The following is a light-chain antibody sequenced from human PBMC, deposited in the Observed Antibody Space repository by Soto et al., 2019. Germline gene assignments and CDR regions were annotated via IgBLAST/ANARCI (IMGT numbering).Light chain of an antibody. CDR1: SSNIGSNY. V-gene: IGLV1-47*01. J-gene: IGLJ3*02. CDR2: RNN. Sequence: QAVVTQPPSASGTPGQRVTISCSGSSSNIGSNYVYWYQQLPGTAPKLLIYRNNQRPSGVPDRFSGSKSGTSASLAISGLRSEDEADYYCAAWDDSLSGWEWVFGGGTKLTVL. CDR3: AAWDDSLSGWEWV.